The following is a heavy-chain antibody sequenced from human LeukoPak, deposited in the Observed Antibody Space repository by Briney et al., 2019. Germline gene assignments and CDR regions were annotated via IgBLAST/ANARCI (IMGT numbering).Heavy chain of an antibody. CDR2: ISSSSSTI. D-gene: IGHD3-22*01. V-gene: IGHV3-48*01. CDR1: GFTFSSYS. J-gene: IGHJ4*02. CDR3: ARDPYYYDSGGYFDY. Sequence: GGSLRLSCAASGFTFSSYSMNWVRQAPGKGLEWVSYISSSSSTIYYADSVKGRFTISRDNAKNSLYLQMNSLRAEDTAVYYCARDPYYYDSGGYFDYWGQGTLVTVSS.